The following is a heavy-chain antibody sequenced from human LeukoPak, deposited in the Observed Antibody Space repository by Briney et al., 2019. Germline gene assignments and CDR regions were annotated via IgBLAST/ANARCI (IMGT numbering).Heavy chain of an antibody. Sequence: PGGSLRLSCAASGFTVSSNYMSWVRQAPGKGLEWVSYISSSSSTIYYADSVKGRFTISRDNAKNSLYLQMNSLRAEDTAVYYCARWQGVTMVRAARGQFDYWGQGTLVTVSS. CDR1: GFTVSSNY. CDR2: ISSSSSTI. V-gene: IGHV3-48*01. CDR3: ARWQGVTMVRAARGQFDY. D-gene: IGHD3-10*01. J-gene: IGHJ4*02.